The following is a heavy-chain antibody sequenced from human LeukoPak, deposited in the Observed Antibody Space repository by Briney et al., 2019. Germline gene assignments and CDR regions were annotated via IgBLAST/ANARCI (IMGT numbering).Heavy chain of an antibody. CDR1: GYTFTGSY. J-gene: IGHJ5*02. CDR2: IIPILGIA. CDR3: AREEVVRGVIRCWFDP. D-gene: IGHD3-10*01. Sequence: SVKVSCKASGYTFTGSYMHWVRQAPGQGLEWMGRIIPILGIANYAQKFQGRVTITADKSTSTAYMELSSLRSEDTAVYYCAREEVVRGVIRCWFDPWGQGTLVTVSS. V-gene: IGHV1-69*04.